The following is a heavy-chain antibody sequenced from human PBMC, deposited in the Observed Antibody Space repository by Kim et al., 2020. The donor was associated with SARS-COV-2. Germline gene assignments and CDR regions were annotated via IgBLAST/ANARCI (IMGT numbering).Heavy chain of an antibody. CDR3: ARSRGDGGAWGFCMEV. V-gene: IGHV3-11*03. J-gene: IGHJ6*02. Sequence: DSLKGRFTISRDNAKHSLYLLLNSLRAEDTAVYYCARSRGDGGAWGFCMEVWGRGAPVTVSS. D-gene: IGHD3-22*01.